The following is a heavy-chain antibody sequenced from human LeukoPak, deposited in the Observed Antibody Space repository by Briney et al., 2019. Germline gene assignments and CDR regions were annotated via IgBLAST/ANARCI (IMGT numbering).Heavy chain of an antibody. V-gene: IGHV1-8*01. CDR2: MNPNSGNT. CDR1: GYTFTSYD. CDR3: ARGRPRSDYYGSGSTGRLDY. Sequence: ASVKVSCKASGYTFTSYDINWVRQATGQGLEWMGWMNPNSGNTGYAQKFQGRVTMTRNTSISTAYMELSSLRSEDTAVYYCARGRPRSDYYGSGSTGRLDYWGQGTLVTVSS. D-gene: IGHD3-10*01. J-gene: IGHJ4*02.